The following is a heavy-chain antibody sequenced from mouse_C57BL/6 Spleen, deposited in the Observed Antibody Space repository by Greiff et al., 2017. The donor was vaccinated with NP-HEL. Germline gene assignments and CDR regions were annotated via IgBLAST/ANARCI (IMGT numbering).Heavy chain of an antibody. D-gene: IGHD1-1*01. J-gene: IGHJ2*01. CDR2: ILPGSGST. Sequence: QVQLKQSGAELMKPGASVKLSCKATGYTFTGYWIEWVKQRPGHGLEWIGEILPGSGSTNYNEKFKGKATFTADTSSNTAYMQLSSLTTEDSAIYYCARRSNPLYYYGTSYYFDYWGQGTTLTVSS. CDR3: ARRSNPLYYYGTSYYFDY. CDR1: GYTFTGYW. V-gene: IGHV1-9*01.